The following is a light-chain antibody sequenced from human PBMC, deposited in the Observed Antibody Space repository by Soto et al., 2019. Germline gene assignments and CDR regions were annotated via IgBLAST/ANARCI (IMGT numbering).Light chain of an antibody. J-gene: IGKJ1*01. V-gene: IGKV1-5*03. Sequence: DVHMTQSPSTLSASVGDRVTITCRASQSITDWLAWYQQRPGKAPKLLIYKASRLPSGVPSRFSGSGSGTESTLTISRLQPDDFATFYCQHYYSYPWTFGQGTKVEIK. CDR2: KAS. CDR3: QHYYSYPWT. CDR1: QSITDW.